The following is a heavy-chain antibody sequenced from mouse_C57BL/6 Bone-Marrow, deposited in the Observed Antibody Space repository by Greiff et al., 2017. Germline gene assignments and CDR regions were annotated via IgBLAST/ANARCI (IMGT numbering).Heavy chain of an antibody. CDR1: GYTFTSYW. CDR3: AREDYYGSSAHWYFDV. Sequence: QVQLQQPGAELVRPGTSVKLSCKASGYTFTSYWMHWVKQRPGQGLEWIGVIDPSDSYTNYNQTFKGKATLTVETSSSTAYMQLSSLTSDDSAVYYCAREDYYGSSAHWYFDVWGTGTTVTVSS. CDR2: IDPSDSYT. D-gene: IGHD1-1*01. V-gene: IGHV1-59*01. J-gene: IGHJ1*03.